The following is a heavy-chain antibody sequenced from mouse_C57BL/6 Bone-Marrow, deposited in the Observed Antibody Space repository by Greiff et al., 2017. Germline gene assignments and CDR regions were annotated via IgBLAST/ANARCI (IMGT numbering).Heavy chain of an antibody. V-gene: IGHV5-9*01. Sequence: EVNVVESGGGLVKPGGSLKLSCAASGFTFSSYTMSWVRQTPEKRLEWVATISGGGGNTYYPDSVKGRFTISRDNAKNTLYLQMSSLRSEDTALYYCARASTMVKGPYFDYWGQGTTLTVSS. J-gene: IGHJ2*01. CDR1: GFTFSSYT. CDR2: ISGGGGNT. CDR3: ARASTMVKGPYFDY. D-gene: IGHD2-2*01.